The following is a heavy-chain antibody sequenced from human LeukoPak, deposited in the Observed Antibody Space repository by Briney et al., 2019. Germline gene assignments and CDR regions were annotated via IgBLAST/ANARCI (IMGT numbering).Heavy chain of an antibody. CDR3: ARRGVVIRVILVGFHKEAYYFDS. CDR2: ISDSGGRT. Sequence: GGSLRLSCAVSGITLSNYGMSWVRQAPGKGLEWVAGISDSGGRTNYADSVKGRFTISRDNSKNTLYLQMNSLRAEDTAVYFCARRGVVIRVILVGFHKEAYYFDSWGQGALVTVSS. J-gene: IGHJ4*02. V-gene: IGHV3-23*01. D-gene: IGHD2-21*01. CDR1: GITLSNYG.